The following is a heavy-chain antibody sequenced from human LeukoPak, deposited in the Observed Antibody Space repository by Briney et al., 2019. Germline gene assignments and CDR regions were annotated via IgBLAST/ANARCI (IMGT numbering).Heavy chain of an antibody. CDR1: GGSISSYY. CDR2: IYYSGST. Sequence: PSETLSLTCTVSGGSISSYYWSWIRQPPGKGLEWIGYIYYSGSTNYNPSLKSRVTISVDTSKNQFSLKLSSVTAADTAVYYCARRPRGIHWFDPWGQGTLVTVSS. D-gene: IGHD3-16*01. CDR3: ARRPRGIHWFDP. V-gene: IGHV4-59*12. J-gene: IGHJ5*02.